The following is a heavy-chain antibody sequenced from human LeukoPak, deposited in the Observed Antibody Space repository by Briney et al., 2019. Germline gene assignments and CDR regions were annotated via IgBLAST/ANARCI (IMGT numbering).Heavy chain of an antibody. J-gene: IGHJ6*03. V-gene: IGHV3-30*02. CDR3: AKDQTLRQPYYMDV. Sequence: QPGGSLRLSCAASGFTFSSYAMSWVRQAPGRGLEWVAFIRYDGNSKYSAESMKGRFTISRDNSKNTLYLQMNSLRPEDTAVYYCAKDQTLRQPYYMDVWGRGTTVTVSS. CDR1: GFTFSSYA. CDR2: IRYDGNSK.